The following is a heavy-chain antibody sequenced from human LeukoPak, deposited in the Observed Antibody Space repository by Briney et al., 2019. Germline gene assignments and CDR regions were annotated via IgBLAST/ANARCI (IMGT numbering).Heavy chain of an antibody. CDR3: ARTVVGITMVRGVIGGFDY. Sequence: GRSLRLSCAASGFTFSSYAMHWVRQAPGKGLVWVAVISYDGSNKYYADSVKGRFTISRDNSKNTLYLQMNSLRAEDTAVYYCARTVVGITMVRGVIGGFDYWGQGTLVTVSS. CDR1: GFTFSSYA. J-gene: IGHJ4*02. V-gene: IGHV3-30*04. CDR2: ISYDGSNK. D-gene: IGHD3-10*01.